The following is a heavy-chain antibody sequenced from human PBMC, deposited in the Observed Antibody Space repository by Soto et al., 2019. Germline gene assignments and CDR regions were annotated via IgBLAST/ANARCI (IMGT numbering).Heavy chain of an antibody. V-gene: IGHV1-46*01. D-gene: IGHD6-25*01. Sequence: QVQLVQSGAEVKKPGASVKVSCKASGYTFTSYYMHWVRQAPGQGLEWMGIINPIVGSTSYAQKFQGRVTMTRDPSTSTVYIELSRLRSEDTAVYYCAIALSAGLTHWGQGTLVTVSS. CDR3: AIALSAGLTH. CDR1: GYTFTSYY. J-gene: IGHJ4*02. CDR2: INPIVGST.